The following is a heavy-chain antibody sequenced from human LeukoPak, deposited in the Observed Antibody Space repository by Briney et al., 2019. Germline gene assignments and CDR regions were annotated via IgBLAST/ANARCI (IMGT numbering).Heavy chain of an antibody. CDR3: ARVGEEPVFDY. CDR2: IYYSGST. CDR1: GGSISSYY. D-gene: IGHD1-26*01. Sequence: SETLSLTCTVSGGSISSYYWSWIRQPPGKGLEWIGYIYYSGSTNYNPSLKSRVTISVDTSKNQFSLKLSSVTAADTAVYYCARVGEEPVFDYWGQGTLVTVSS. V-gene: IGHV4-59*01. J-gene: IGHJ4*02.